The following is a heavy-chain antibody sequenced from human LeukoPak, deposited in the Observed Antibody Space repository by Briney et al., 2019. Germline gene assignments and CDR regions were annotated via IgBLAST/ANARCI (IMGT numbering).Heavy chain of an antibody. J-gene: IGHJ3*02. V-gene: IGHV1-69*13. D-gene: IGHD5-18*01. CDR3: ARDDATAMAAFDI. CDR2: IIPIFGTA. Sequence: EASVKVSCKASGYTFTSYAMNWVRQAPGQGLEWMGGIIPIFGTANYAQKFQGRVTITADESTSTAYMELSSLRSEDTAVYYCARDDATAMAAFDIWGQGTMVTVSS. CDR1: GYTFTSYA.